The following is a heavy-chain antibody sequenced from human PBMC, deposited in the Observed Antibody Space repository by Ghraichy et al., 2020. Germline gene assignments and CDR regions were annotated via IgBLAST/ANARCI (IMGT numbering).Heavy chain of an antibody. CDR3: AGRGRRFDY. J-gene: IGHJ4*02. D-gene: IGHD3-10*01. CDR2: IFTGGNS. CDR1: RGSVAGGCYF. V-gene: IGHV4-61*01. Sequence: SQTLSLTCTVSRGSVAGGCYFWSWIRQPPGKGLEWIGYIFTGGNSNYNPSLKSRVTISVDTSKNQFSLNLTSVTAADTAVYYCAGRGRRFDYWGQGTLVTVSS.